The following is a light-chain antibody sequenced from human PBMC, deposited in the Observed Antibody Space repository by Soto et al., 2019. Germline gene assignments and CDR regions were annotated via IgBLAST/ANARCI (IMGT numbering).Light chain of an antibody. CDR2: EVS. CDR3: SSYAGSNNLV. Sequence: QSALTQPRSASGSPGQAVTISSTGTSSDVGGYNFVSWYQQHPGKAPKLMIYEVSKRPSGVPDRFSGSKSGNTASLTVSGLQTEYEADYYCSSYAGSNNLVFGGGTKLTVL. J-gene: IGLJ2*01. CDR1: SSDVGGYNF. V-gene: IGLV2-8*01.